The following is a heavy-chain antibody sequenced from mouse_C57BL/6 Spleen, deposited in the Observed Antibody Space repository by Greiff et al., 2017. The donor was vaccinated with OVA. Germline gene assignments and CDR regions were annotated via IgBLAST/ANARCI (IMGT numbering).Heavy chain of an antibody. CDR3: VSNYVDYYAMDY. J-gene: IGHJ4*01. V-gene: IGHV3-6*01. CDR1: GYSITSGYY. D-gene: IGHD2-5*01. CDR2: ISYDGSN. Sequence: QQSGPGLVKPSQSLSLTCSVTGYSITSGYYWNWIRQFPGNKLEWMGYISYDGSNNYNPSLKNRISITRDTSKNQFFLKLNSVTTEDTATYYCVSNYVDYYAMDYWGQGTSVTVSS.